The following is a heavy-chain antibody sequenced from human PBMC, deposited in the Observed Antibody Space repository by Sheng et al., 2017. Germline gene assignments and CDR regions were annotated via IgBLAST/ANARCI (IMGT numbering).Heavy chain of an antibody. J-gene: IGHJ6*02. CDR1: GGSISSYY. V-gene: IGHV4-59*01. CDR2: IYYSGST. D-gene: IGHD5-12*01. Sequence: QVQLQESGPGLVKPSETLSLTCTVSGGSISSYYWSWIRQPPGKGLEWIGYIYYSGSTNYNPSLKSRVTISVDTSKNQFSLKLSSVTAADTAVYYCARDSRLKIVATMGDYYYYGMDVWDQGP. CDR3: ARDSRLKIVATMGDYYYYGMDV.